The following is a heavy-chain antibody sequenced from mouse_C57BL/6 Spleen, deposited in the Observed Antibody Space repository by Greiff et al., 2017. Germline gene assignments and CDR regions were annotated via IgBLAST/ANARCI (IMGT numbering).Heavy chain of an antibody. D-gene: IGHD1-1*01. Sequence: EVQLQQSGPELVKPGASVKISCTASGYTFTDYYMNWVKQSHGKSLEWIGDINPNNGGTSYNQKFKGKATLTVDKSSSTAYMELRSLTSEDSAVYYCAREDYYGSSFWGQGTTLTVSS. CDR3: AREDYYGSSF. J-gene: IGHJ2*01. CDR2: INPNNGGT. V-gene: IGHV1-26*01. CDR1: GYTFTDYY.